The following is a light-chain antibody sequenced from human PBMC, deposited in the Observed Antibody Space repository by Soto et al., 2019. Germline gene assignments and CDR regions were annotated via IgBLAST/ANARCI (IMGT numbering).Light chain of an antibody. V-gene: IGKV3-11*01. J-gene: IGKJ3*01. CDR3: QQRSNWPRFT. Sequence: EIFLTQSRDTLCWSPGERSTLTGRASQSVTNYIAWYQQRPGQAPRLLIYDASNRATGVPARFSGSRSGTDFTLTISSLEPEDFAVYYCQQRSNWPRFTFGPGTKVDIK. CDR1: QSVTNY. CDR2: DAS.